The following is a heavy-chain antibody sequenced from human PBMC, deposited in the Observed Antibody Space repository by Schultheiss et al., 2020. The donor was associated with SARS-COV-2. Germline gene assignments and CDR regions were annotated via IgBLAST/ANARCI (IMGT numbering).Heavy chain of an antibody. CDR3: ASRNYDILTGYYSGDDY. J-gene: IGHJ4*02. Sequence: AGSLRLSCAASGFIFSYYSMSWVRQAPGKGLEWVSYISSSGSTIYYADSVKGRFTISRDNAKNSLYLQMNSLRAEDTAVYYCASRNYDILTGYYSGDDYWGQGTLVTVSS. D-gene: IGHD3-9*01. V-gene: IGHV3-48*04. CDR1: GFIFSYYS. CDR2: ISSSGSTI.